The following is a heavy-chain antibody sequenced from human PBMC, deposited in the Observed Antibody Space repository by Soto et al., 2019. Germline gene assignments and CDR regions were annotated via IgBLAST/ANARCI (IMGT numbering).Heavy chain of an antibody. CDR3: VKPPVITASYYYQDMDV. J-gene: IGHJ6*02. D-gene: IGHD4-4*01. Sequence: EVQLLESGGGLVQPGGSLRLSCAASGFTFTTYPMSWVRQAPGKGLEWVSGISGSGISTYYAESVKGRFTISRDNSKNTVFLQMNSLRAEDTAVYYCVKPPVITASYYYQDMDVWGQGTTVTVSS. CDR2: ISGSGIST. V-gene: IGHV3-23*01. CDR1: GFTFTTYP.